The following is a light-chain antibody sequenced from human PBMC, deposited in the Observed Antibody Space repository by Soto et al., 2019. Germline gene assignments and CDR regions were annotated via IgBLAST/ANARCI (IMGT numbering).Light chain of an antibody. Sequence: QSVLTQPASVSGSPGQSITISCTRSSTDFENYNLVSWYQHCPDKAPKLIIYEGTKRPSEISDRFSGSESDTTASLIISGLQPEDEADYYCSSYAGSSARVVCGGGTKLTVL. V-gene: IGLV2-23*01. CDR2: EGT. CDR3: SSYAGSSARVV. CDR1: STDFENYNL. J-gene: IGLJ2*01.